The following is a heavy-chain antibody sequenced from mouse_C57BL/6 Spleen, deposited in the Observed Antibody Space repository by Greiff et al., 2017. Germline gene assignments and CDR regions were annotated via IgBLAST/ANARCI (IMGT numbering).Heavy chain of an antibody. CDR1: EYEFPSHD. V-gene: IGHV5-2*01. Sequence: DVMLVESGGGLVQPGESLKLSCESNEYEFPSHDMSWVRKTPEQRLELVAAINSDGGSTYYPATMERRFIISRDHTKKTLYLQLSSLRSEDTALYYCARHDGPFADWGQGTLVTVSA. CDR2: INSDGGST. D-gene: IGHD1-2*01. CDR3: ARHDGPFAD. J-gene: IGHJ3*01.